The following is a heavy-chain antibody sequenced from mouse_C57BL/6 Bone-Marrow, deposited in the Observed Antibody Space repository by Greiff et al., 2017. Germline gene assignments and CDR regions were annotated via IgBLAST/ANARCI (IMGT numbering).Heavy chain of an antibody. CDR1: GYTFTSYW. V-gene: IGHV1-53*01. Sequence: QVQLQQPGTELVKPGASVKLSCKASGYTFTSYWMHWVKQRPGQGLEWIGNINPRNGGTNYNEKFKSKATLTVDKSSSTAYMQLSSLTSEDSAVYYCARDGTYYFFMDYWGQGTSVTVSS. D-gene: IGHD2-10*01. J-gene: IGHJ4*01. CDR2: INPRNGGT. CDR3: ARDGTYYFFMDY.